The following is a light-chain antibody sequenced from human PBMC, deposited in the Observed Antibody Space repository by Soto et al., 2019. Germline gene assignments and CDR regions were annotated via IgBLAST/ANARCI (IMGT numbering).Light chain of an antibody. CDR3: QQYGVSPLT. Sequence: LSPATLSLKTGERVTLSCRASESVSTNLAWYQQKAGQAPRLLIYGVSSRATGVPVSFSGSGSGTDFTLTISRLEPEDFAVYHCQQYGVSPLTFAG. V-gene: IGKV3-20*01. CDR2: GVS. CDR1: ESVSTN. J-gene: IGKJ4*01.